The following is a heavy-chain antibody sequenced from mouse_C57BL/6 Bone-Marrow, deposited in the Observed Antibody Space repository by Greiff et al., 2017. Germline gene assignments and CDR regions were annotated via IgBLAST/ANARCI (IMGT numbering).Heavy chain of an antibody. V-gene: IGHV1-69*01. CDR3: ARLTVVATSPSYWYFDV. D-gene: IGHD1-1*01. J-gene: IGHJ1*03. Sequence: QVQLQQPGAELVMPGASVKLSCKASGYTFTSYWMHWVKQRPGQGLEWIGEIDPSDSYTNYNQKFKGKSTLTVDKSSSTAYMQLSSLTSEDSAVYYCARLTVVATSPSYWYFDVWGTGTTVTVSS. CDR2: IDPSDSYT. CDR1: GYTFTSYW.